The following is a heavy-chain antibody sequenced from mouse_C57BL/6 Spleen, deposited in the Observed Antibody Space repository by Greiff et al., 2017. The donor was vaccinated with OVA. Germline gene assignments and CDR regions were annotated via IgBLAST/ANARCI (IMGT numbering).Heavy chain of an antibody. CDR2: IDPSDSET. J-gene: IGHJ2*01. V-gene: IGHV1-52*01. Sequence: QVQLQQPGAELVRPGSSVKLSCKASGYTFTSYWMHWVKQRPIQGLEWIGNIDPSDSETHYNQKFKDKATLTVDKSSSTTYMQLSSLTSKDSAVYYCARNCYSYYCDYWGQGTTLTVSS. CDR1: GYTFTSYW. CDR3: ARNCYSYYCDY. D-gene: IGHD2-12*01.